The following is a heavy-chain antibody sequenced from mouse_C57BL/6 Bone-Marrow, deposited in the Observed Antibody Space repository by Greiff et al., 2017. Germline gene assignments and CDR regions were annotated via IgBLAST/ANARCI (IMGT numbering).Heavy chain of an antibody. CDR3: ARGSNAMDY. Sequence: VQLKQSGPELVKPGASVKISCKASGYTFTDYYMNWVKQSHGKSLEWIGDINPNNGGTSYNQKFKGKATLTVDKSSSTAYMELRSLTSEDSAVYYCARGSNAMDYWGQGTSVTVSS. J-gene: IGHJ4*01. CDR2: INPNNGGT. CDR1: GYTFTDYY. V-gene: IGHV1-26*01.